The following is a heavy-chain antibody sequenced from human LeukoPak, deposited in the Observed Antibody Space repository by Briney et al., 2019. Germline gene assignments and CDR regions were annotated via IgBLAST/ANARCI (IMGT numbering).Heavy chain of an antibody. CDR2: FDPEDGET. V-gene: IGHV1-24*01. Sequence: ASVKVSCKVSGYTLTELSMHWVRQAPGKGLEWMGGFDPEDGETIYAQKFQGRVTMTEDTSTDTAYMELSSLRSEDTAVYYCATGQIQRIAAAGSSQVPFYYYYYGMDVWGQGTTVTVS. J-gene: IGHJ6*02. CDR1: GYTLTELS. D-gene: IGHD6-13*01. CDR3: ATGQIQRIAAAGSSQVPFYYYYYGMDV.